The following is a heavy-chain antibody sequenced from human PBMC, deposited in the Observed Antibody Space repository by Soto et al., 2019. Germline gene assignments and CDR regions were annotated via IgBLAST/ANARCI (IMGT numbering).Heavy chain of an antibody. Sequence: ASVKVSCRASGYTFTGYYMHWVRQAPGQGLEWMGWINPNSGGTNYAQKFQGWVTMTRDTSISTAYMELSRLRSDDTAVYYCARSVGYYYYGMDAWGQGTTVTVSS. CDR2: INPNSGGT. CDR1: GYTFTGYY. V-gene: IGHV1-2*04. D-gene: IGHD1-26*01. CDR3: ARSVGYYYYGMDA. J-gene: IGHJ6*02.